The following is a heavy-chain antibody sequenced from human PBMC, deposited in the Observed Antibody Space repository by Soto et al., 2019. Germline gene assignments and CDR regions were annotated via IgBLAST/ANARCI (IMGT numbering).Heavy chain of an antibody. CDR2: IYWNDDK. V-gene: IGHV2-5*08. D-gene: IGHD3-10*01. CDR1: GFSLSTSGMC. Sequence: SGPTLVNPTQTLTLTCTFSGFSLSTSGMCVSWIRQPPGKALEWLALIYWNDDKRYSPSLKSRLTITKDTSKNQVVLTMTNMDPVDTATYYCAALWFGDTLNWFDPWGQGTLVTVSS. CDR3: AALWFGDTLNWFDP. J-gene: IGHJ5*02.